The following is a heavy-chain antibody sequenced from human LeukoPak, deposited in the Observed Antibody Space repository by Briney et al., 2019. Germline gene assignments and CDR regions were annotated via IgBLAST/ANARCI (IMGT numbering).Heavy chain of an antibody. CDR1: GGSISGYY. CDR3: AREVLLWFGDRPHWFDP. Sequence: SETLSLTCTVSGGSISGYYWSCIRQPAGKGLEWIGRIYTSGSTNYNPSLKSRVTMSVDTSKNQFSLKLSSVTAADTAVYYCAREVLLWFGDRPHWFDPWGQGTLVTVSS. J-gene: IGHJ5*02. V-gene: IGHV4-4*07. CDR2: IYTSGST. D-gene: IGHD3-10*01.